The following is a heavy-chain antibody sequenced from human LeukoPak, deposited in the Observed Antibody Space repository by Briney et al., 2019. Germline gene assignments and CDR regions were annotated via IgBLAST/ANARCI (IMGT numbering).Heavy chain of an antibody. CDR3: AKGHSITDAFDI. Sequence: GGSLRLSCAASGFTFSSYWMHWVRQAPGKGLVWVSRINSDGSSTSYADSVKGRFTISRDNAKNTLYLQMNSLRAEDTAVYYCAKGHSITDAFDIWGQGTMVTVSS. J-gene: IGHJ3*02. CDR2: INSDGSST. V-gene: IGHV3-74*01. CDR1: GFTFSSYW. D-gene: IGHD3-3*02.